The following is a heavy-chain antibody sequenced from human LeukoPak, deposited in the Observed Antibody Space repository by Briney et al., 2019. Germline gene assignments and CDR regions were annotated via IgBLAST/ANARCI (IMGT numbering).Heavy chain of an antibody. Sequence: GGSLRLSCAASGFTFSSYAMHWVRQAPGKGLEWVAVISYDGSNKDYADSVKGRFTISRDNAKNSLYLQMNSLRDEDTAVYYCARGHADFWSGYSAFDYWGQGTLVTVSS. CDR3: ARGHADFWSGYSAFDY. CDR2: ISYDGSNK. J-gene: IGHJ4*02. CDR1: GFTFSSYA. V-gene: IGHV3-30*04. D-gene: IGHD3-3*01.